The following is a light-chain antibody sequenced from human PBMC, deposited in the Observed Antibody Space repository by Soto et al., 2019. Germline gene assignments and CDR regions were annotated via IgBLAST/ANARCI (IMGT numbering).Light chain of an antibody. CDR1: QSLRSNY. CDR3: QYYGSSHSNT. V-gene: IGKV3-20*01. CDR2: VAS. J-gene: IGKJ5*01. Sequence: EIVLTQSPDTLSLSPGERATLSCRASQSLRSNYLAWYQHKPGQAPMLLISVASSKATGTPDRFSGSGSGTDFTLTISRLEPEDFAVYYCQYYGSSHSNTFGQGTQLEIK.